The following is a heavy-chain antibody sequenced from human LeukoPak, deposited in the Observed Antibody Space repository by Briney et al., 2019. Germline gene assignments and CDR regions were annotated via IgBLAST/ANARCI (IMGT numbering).Heavy chain of an antibody. CDR3: AREDYYDSLS. CDR2: IYSGGST. V-gene: IGHV3-53*01. Sequence: PGGSLRLSCAASGFTVSSNYMSWVRQAPGKGLEWVSVIYSGGSTYYADSVKGRFTISRDNSKNTLCLQMNSLRAEDTAVYYCAREDYYDSLSWGQGTLVTVSS. J-gene: IGHJ4*02. D-gene: IGHD3-22*01. CDR1: GFTVSSNY.